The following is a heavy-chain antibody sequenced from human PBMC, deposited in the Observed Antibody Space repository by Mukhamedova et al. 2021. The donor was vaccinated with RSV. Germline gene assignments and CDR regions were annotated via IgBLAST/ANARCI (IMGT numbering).Heavy chain of an antibody. CDR2: INAGNGNT. CDR3: ARGCKIVPAITDVFDT. J-gene: IGHJ3*02. D-gene: IGHD2-2*01. Sequence: GWINAGNGNTRSSQKFQGRVTITRDTSATTAYMELSSLRSEDTALYYCARGCKIVPAITDVFDTWGQGTMVTVS. V-gene: IGHV1-3*01.